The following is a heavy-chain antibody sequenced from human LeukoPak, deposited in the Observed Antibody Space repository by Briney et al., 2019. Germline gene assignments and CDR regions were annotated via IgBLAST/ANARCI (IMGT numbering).Heavy chain of an antibody. V-gene: IGHV3-30*04. Sequence: GGSLRLSCAASGFTFSSYAMHWVRQAPGKGLEWVAVISYDGSNKYYADSVKGRFTISRDNSKNTLYLQMNSLRAEDTAVYYCARDPPYYYDSSGYFGAFDIWGQGAMVTVSS. D-gene: IGHD3-22*01. CDR3: ARDPPYYYDSSGYFGAFDI. CDR1: GFTFSSYA. J-gene: IGHJ3*02. CDR2: ISYDGSNK.